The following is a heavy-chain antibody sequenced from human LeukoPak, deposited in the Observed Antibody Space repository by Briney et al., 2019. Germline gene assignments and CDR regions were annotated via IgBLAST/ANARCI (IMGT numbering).Heavy chain of an antibody. CDR3: ARRQYRSSWYYFDY. V-gene: IGHV3-74*01. CDR2: INSDGSTT. D-gene: IGHD6-13*01. CDR1: GFSLSSYW. Sequence: GGSLRLSCAASGFSLSSYWMHWVRQAPGKGLVWVSRINSDGSTTDYADSVKGRFTISRDNAKNTLYLQMNSLRAEDTAVYYCARRQYRSSWYYFDYWGQGTLVTVSS. J-gene: IGHJ4*02.